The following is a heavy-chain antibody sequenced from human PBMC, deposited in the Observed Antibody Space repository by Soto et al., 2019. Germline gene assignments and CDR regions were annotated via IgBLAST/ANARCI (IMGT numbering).Heavy chain of an antibody. CDR2: ISYDGTKT. V-gene: IGHV3-30*18. CDR1: GFTFSSSG. Sequence: GGSLRLSCAASGFTFSSSGMHWVRQAPGKGLEWVTIISYDGTKTFYADSVKGRFTISRDNSKNTLYLQMNSLRPEDTAVYYCAKRVSGSSWYSLDYWGQGTLVTVSS. CDR3: AKRVSGSSWYSLDY. J-gene: IGHJ4*02. D-gene: IGHD6-13*01.